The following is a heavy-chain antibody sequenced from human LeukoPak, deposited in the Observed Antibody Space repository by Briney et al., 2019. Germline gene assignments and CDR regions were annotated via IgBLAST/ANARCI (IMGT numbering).Heavy chain of an antibody. CDR2: IGTAGDT. V-gene: IGHV3-13*01. J-gene: IGHJ2*01. CDR1: GFTFSNYD. Sequence: PGGSLRLSCAASGFTFSNYDMHWVRQATGKGLEWVSAIGTAGDTYYPGSVKGRFTISRENAKNSLYLQMNSLRAGDTAVYYCARDRSRGLELHWYFDLWGRGTLLTVSS. D-gene: IGHD2-15*01. CDR3: ARDRSRGLELHWYFDL.